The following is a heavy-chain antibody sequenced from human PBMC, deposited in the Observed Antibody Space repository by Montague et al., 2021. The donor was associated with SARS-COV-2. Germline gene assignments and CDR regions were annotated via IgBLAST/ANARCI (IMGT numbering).Heavy chain of an antibody. V-gene: IGHV3-66*02. CDR2: IHSGGNT. J-gene: IGHJ6*02. Sequence: SLRLSCAASGFTVSSNYMSWVRQAPGKGLEWVSVIHSGGNTYYADPVKGRFTNSRDNSKNTLYLQMNSLRAEDTAVYYCAGDGSSSWYGNYYYGMDVWGQGTTVTVSS. D-gene: IGHD6-13*01. CDR3: AGDGSSSWYGNYYYGMDV. CDR1: GFTVSSNY.